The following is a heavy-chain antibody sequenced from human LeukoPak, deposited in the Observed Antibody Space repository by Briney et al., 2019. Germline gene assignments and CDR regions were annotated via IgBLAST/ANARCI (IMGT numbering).Heavy chain of an antibody. D-gene: IGHD1-20*01. CDR2: IYYSGST. Sequence: SETLSLTCPVSDGSITSYYWSWIRQPPGKGLEWIGYIYYSGSTDYNPSLNSRVTISVDTSKNQFSLKLSSVTAADTALYYCARHYTWNYFDYWGQGTLVTVSS. V-gene: IGHV4-59*08. CDR1: DGSITSYY. J-gene: IGHJ4*02. CDR3: ARHYTWNYFDY.